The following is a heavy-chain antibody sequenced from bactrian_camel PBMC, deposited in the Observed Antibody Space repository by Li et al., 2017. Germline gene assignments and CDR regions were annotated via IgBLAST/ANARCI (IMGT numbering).Heavy chain of an antibody. D-gene: IGHD3*01. J-gene: IGHJ4*01. V-gene: IGHV3S53*01. CDR3: ATSGGQLGRWCYEFPVNWVSWLYN. CDR1: GYRYSTYC. Sequence: HVQLVESGGGSVQAGESLRLSCVVSGYRYSTYCMGWFRQVPGNESEPLASIDSDGRTSVADSVKGRFTISQDGAKNTLYLHMNNLKPEDTAMYHCATSGGQLGRWCYEFPVNWVSWLYNWGQGTQVTVS. CDR2: IDSDGRT.